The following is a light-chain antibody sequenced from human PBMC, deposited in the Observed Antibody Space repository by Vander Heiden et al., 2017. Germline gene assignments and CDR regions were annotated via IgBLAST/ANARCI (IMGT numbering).Light chain of an antibody. CDR3: QQYTHRPGWT. CDR2: GVS. CDR1: QSVSSD. Sequence: EIVMTQSPATLSMSPGERATLSGSASQSVSSDLAWYQQKPGQAPRLLIYGVSTRATGIPARFSGSGSGTEFTLTISSLQSEDFAVYHCQQYTHRPGWTFGQGTKVEVK. V-gene: IGKV3-15*01. J-gene: IGKJ1*01.